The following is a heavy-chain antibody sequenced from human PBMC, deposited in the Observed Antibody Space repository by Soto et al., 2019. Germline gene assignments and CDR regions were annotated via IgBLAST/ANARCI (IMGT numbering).Heavy chain of an antibody. CDR3: AGSKSRGVIIDY. V-gene: IGHV4-59*13. CDR1: GVSIRSYF. D-gene: IGHD3-10*01. Sequence: QVQLQESGPGLVKPSETLSLTCTASGVSIRSYFWSWIRQPPGKGLEWIGYLYYSAGTKYNPSLESRVTISVDTSKNQFSLNLRSVTAADTALYYCAGSKSRGVIIDYWGQGTLVTVSS. J-gene: IGHJ4*02. CDR2: LYYSAGT.